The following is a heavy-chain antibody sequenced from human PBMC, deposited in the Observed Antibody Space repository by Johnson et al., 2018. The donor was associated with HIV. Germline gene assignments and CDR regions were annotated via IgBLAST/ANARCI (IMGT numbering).Heavy chain of an antibody. D-gene: IGHD6-19*01. CDR1: GFTFSDYY. CDR2: ISSSGNTI. Sequence: QVQLVESGGGLVTPGVSLRLSCAASGFTFSDYYMSWIRQAPGKGLEWVSYISSSGNTIFYADSVKGRVTISRDNAKKSLYLQLNGLRAEDTALYYCAKALSGWFDAFDIWGQGTMVTVSS. CDR3: AKALSGWFDAFDI. J-gene: IGHJ3*02. V-gene: IGHV3-11*01.